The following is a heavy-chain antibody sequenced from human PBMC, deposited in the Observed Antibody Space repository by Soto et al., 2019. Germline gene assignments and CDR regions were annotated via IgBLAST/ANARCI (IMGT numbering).Heavy chain of an antibody. CDR3: ARDGGTTVVSLGRYYYYGMDV. V-gene: IGHV3-48*01. D-gene: IGHD4-17*01. Sequence: GGSLRLSCAASGFTFSSYSMNWVRQAPGKGLEWVSYISSSSSTIYYADSVKGRFTISRDNAKNSLYLQMNSLRAEDTAVYYCARDGGTTVVSLGRYYYYGMDVWGQGTTVTVSS. CDR2: ISSSSSTI. CDR1: GFTFSSYS. J-gene: IGHJ6*02.